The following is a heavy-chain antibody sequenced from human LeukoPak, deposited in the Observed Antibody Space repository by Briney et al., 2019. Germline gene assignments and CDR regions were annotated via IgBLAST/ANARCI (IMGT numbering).Heavy chain of an antibody. D-gene: IGHD6-13*01. CDR3: ARGYSSSWYYFDY. V-gene: IGHV4-59*01. CDR1: GGSISSYY. J-gene: IGHJ4*02. Sequence: SETLSLTCTVSGGSISSYYWSWIRQPPGKGLEWIGYIYYSGSTNYHPSLKSRVTISADTSKNQFSLKLSSVTAADTAMYYCARGYSSSWYYFDYWGQGTLVTVTS. CDR2: IYYSGST.